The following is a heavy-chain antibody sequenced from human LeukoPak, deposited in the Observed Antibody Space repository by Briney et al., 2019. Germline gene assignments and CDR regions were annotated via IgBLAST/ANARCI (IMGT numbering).Heavy chain of an antibody. CDR2: ISSSSSYI. D-gene: IGHD5-12*01. CDR3: ARGHGLPDY. CDR1: GFTFSSYS. Sequence: GGSLRLSCAASGFTFSSYSMNWVRQAPGKGLEWVSSISSSSSYIYYADSLKGRFTSRDNAKNSLYLQVNSLRAEDTAVYYCARGHGLPDYWGQGTLVTVSS. V-gene: IGHV3-21*01. J-gene: IGHJ4*02.